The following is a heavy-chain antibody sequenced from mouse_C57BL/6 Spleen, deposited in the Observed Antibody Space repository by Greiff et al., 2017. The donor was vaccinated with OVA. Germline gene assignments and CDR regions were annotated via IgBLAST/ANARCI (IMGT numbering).Heavy chain of an antibody. J-gene: IGHJ4*01. CDR3: ARFGTTGDYAMDY. Sequence: QVQLQQSGPELVKPGASVKISCKASGYAFSSSWMNWVKQRPGKGLEWIGRIYPGDGDTNYNGKFKGKATLTADKSSSTAYMQLSSLTSEDSAVYFCARFGTTGDYAMDYWGQGTSVTVSS. CDR1: GYAFSSSW. V-gene: IGHV1-82*01. CDR2: IYPGDGDT. D-gene: IGHD1-1*01.